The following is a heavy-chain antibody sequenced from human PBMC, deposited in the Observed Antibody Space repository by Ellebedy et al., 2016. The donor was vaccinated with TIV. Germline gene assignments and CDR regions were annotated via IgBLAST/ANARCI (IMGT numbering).Heavy chain of an antibody. V-gene: IGHV1-46*01. CDR3: ARDRGKGAVVVVAPMFPTANYFYGMDV. J-gene: IGHJ6*02. D-gene: IGHD2-15*01. CDR1: GYTFTSYH. Sequence: ASVKVSXXAPGYTFTSYHMHWVRQAPGQGLEWMGIINPSGGSTRYAQKFQGRVTMTRDTSTGTVYMDLSSLRSEDTAVYYCARDRGKGAVVVVAPMFPTANYFYGMDVWGQGTTVTVS. CDR2: INPSGGST.